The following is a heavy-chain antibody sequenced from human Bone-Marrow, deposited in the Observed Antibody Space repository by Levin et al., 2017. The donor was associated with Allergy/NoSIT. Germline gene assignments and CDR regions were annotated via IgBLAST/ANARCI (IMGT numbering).Heavy chain of an antibody. D-gene: IGHD4-17*01. J-gene: IGHJ6*02. CDR3: ARENGDYAAFYYFYGLDV. Sequence: GGSLRLSCAASGFNLRDYGIHWVRQAPGKGLEWVAVIWADGSKQFHADSVRGRFTMSRDNSKNTLYLQMNRLSADDTAVYYCARENGDYAAFYYFYGLDVWGQGTTVTVSS. V-gene: IGHV3-33*01. CDR2: IWADGSKQ. CDR1: GFNLRDYG.